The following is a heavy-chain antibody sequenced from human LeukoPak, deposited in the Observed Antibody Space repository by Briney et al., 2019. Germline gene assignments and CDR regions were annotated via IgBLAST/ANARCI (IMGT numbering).Heavy chain of an antibody. Sequence: SETRSLTCTVSGGSISSYYWSWIRQPPGKGLEWIGYIYYSGSTNYNPSLKSRVTISVDTSKNQFPLKLSSVTAADTAVYYCARERRGYWSDYWGQGTLVTVSS. CDR1: GGSISSYY. CDR2: IYYSGST. CDR3: ARERRGYWSDY. V-gene: IGHV4-59*01. J-gene: IGHJ4*02. D-gene: IGHD2-2*03.